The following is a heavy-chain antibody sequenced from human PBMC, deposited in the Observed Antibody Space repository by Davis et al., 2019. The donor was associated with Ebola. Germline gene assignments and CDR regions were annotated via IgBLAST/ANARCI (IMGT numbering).Heavy chain of an antibody. V-gene: IGHV1-69*10. D-gene: IGHD3-3*01. CDR2: IIPILDIA. CDR1: GGTFSNYA. CDR3: ARTHYDFWSGNSRTRYYYMDV. J-gene: IGHJ6*03. Sequence: SVKVSCKASGGTFSNYAISWVRQAPGQGLEWMGGIIPILDIANYAQKFQGRVTIIADKSTTTAYMELSSLRSEDTAVYYCARTHYDFWSGNSRTRYYYMDVWGKGTTVTVSS.